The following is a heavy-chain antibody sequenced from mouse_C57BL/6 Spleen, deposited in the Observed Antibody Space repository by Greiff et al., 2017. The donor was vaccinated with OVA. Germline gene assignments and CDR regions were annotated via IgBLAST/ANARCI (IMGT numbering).Heavy chain of an antibody. J-gene: IGHJ2*01. Sequence: QVQLQQPGAELVKPGASVKLSCKASGYTFTSYWMQWVKQRPGQGLEWIGEIDPSDSYTNYNQKFKGKATLTVDTSSSTAYMQLSSLTSEDSAVYYCARSYYGSSYVRDFDDWGKGTTLTVSS. V-gene: IGHV1-50*01. CDR2: IDPSDSYT. CDR1: GYTFTSYW. CDR3: ARSYYGSSYVRDFDD. D-gene: IGHD1-1*01.